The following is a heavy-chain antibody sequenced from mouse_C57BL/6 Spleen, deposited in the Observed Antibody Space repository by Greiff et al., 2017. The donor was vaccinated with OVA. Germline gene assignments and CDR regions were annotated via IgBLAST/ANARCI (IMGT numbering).Heavy chain of an antibody. CDR2: IDPSDSET. D-gene: IGHD3-2*02. V-gene: IGHV1-52*01. CDR3: ARAETAQVPLAY. Sequence: QVQLQQPGAELVRPGSSVKLSCKASGYTFTSYWMHWVKQRPIQGLEWIGNIDPSDSETHYNQKFKDKATLTVDKSSSTAYMQLSSLTSEDSAVYYCARAETAQVPLAYWGQGTLVTVSA. J-gene: IGHJ3*01. CDR1: GYTFTSYW.